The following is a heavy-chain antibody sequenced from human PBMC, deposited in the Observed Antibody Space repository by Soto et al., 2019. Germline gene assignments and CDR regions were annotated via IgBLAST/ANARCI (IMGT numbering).Heavy chain of an antibody. CDR2: INPMFNST. CDR1: GGTFDHAA. V-gene: IGHV1-69*01. CDR3: ARQIFAADY. D-gene: IGHD3-9*01. J-gene: IGHJ4*02. Sequence: QVQLVQSGAEVKKPGSSVKVSCEAPGGTFDHAAITWVRQAPGQGLAWVGGINPMFNSTHYAQKFQGRVTITADAVTSTAFMELRGLTSDDTAVSYCARQIFAADYWGQGTLLVVSS.